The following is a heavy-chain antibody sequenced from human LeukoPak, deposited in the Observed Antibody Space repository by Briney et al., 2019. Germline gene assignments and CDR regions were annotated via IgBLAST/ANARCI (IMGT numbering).Heavy chain of an antibody. CDR2: IYPGDSDT. CDR3: ARSDGGYGGNSGTFAFDY. D-gene: IGHD4-17*01. J-gene: IGHJ4*02. V-gene: IGHV5-51*01. CDR1: GYSFTSYW. Sequence: GESLKISCKGSGYSFTSYWIGWVRQMPGKGLEWMGIIYPGDSDTRYSPSFQGQVTISADKSISTAYLQWSSLKASDTAMYYCARSDGGYGGNSGTFAFDYRGQGTLVTVSS.